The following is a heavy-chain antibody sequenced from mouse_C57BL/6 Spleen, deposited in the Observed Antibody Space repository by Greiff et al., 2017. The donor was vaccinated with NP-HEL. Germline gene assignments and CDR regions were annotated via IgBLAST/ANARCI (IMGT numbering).Heavy chain of an antibody. CDR2: IYPGSGST. CDR3: AGAMAGDGYYDY. Sequence: VQLVESGAELVKPGASVKMSCKASGYTFTSYWITWVKQRPGQGLEWIGDIYPGSGSTNYNEKFKSKATLTVDTSSSTAYMQLSSLTSEDSAVYYCAGAMAGDGYYDYWGQGTTLTVSS. CDR1: GYTFTSYW. V-gene: IGHV1-55*01. D-gene: IGHD2-3*01. J-gene: IGHJ2*01.